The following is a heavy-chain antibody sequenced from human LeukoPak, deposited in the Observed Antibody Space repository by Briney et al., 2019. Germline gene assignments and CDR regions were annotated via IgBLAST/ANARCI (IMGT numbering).Heavy chain of an antibody. D-gene: IGHD3-3*01. Sequence: SETLSLTCTVSGGSISSSYYWGWIRQPPGKGLEWIGSIYYSGSTYYNPSLKSRVTISVDTSKNQFSLKLSSVTAADTAVYYCARLNWGYDFWSGYYDDYWGQGTLVTVSS. CDR3: ARLNWGYDFWSGYYDDY. CDR1: GGSISSSYY. V-gene: IGHV4-39*01. J-gene: IGHJ4*02. CDR2: IYYSGST.